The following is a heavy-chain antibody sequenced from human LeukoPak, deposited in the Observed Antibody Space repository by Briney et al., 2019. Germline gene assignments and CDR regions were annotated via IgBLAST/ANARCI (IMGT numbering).Heavy chain of an antibody. V-gene: IGHV4-61*02. Sequence: PSQTLSLTCTVSGGSISSGSYYWRWIRQPAGKGLEWIGRIYTSGSTNYNPSLKSRVTISVDTSKNQFSLKLSSVTAADTAVYYCARDQPMITIFGVVNPYYYYMDVWGKGTTVTVSS. CDR1: GGSISSGSYY. J-gene: IGHJ6*03. CDR3: ARDQPMITIFGVVNPYYYYMDV. CDR2: IYTSGST. D-gene: IGHD3-3*01.